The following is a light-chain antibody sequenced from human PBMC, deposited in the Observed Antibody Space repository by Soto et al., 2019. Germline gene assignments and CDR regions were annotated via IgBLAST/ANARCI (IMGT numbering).Light chain of an antibody. V-gene: IGKV3-20*01. CDR1: QSVSSNF. J-gene: IGKJ2*01. Sequence: EIVVTQSPGTLSLSPGERATLSCRASQSVSSNFLAWYQQKPGQAPRLLIYGASTRATGIPGRFSGSGSGTDFTLTISRLEPEDFAVDYCQQYGSSYTFGQGPKLEIK. CDR3: QQYGSSYT. CDR2: GAS.